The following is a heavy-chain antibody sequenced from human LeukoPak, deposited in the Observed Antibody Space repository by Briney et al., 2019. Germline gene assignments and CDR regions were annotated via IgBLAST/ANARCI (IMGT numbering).Heavy chain of an antibody. CDR2: IYTSGST. J-gene: IGHJ6*04. CDR1: GGSISSGSYY. V-gene: IGHV4-61*02. Sequence: SEILSLTCTVSGGSISSGSYYWSWIRQPAGKGLEWIGRIYTSGSTNYNPSLKSRVTISVDTSKNQFSLKLSSVTAADTAVYYCARRFFMDVWGKGTTVTVSS. CDR3: ARRFFMDV.